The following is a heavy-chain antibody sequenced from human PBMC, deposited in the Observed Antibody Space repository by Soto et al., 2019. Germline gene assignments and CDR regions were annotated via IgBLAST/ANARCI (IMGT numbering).Heavy chain of an antibody. Sequence: QVQLQESGPGLVKPSQTLSLTCTVSGGSISSGGYYWSWIRQHPGKGLEWIGYISYSGSTYYNPSLNSRVSIPVDTSKNQFSLKLSSVTAADTAVYYCAIYDSSGSRGFQHWGQGTLVTVSS. CDR3: AIYDSSGSRGFQH. J-gene: IGHJ1*01. CDR1: GGSISSGGYY. D-gene: IGHD3-22*01. CDR2: ISYSGST. V-gene: IGHV4-31*03.